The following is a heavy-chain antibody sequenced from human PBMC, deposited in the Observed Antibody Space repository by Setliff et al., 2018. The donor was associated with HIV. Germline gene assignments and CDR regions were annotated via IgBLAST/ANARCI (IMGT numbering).Heavy chain of an antibody. CDR3: ARGPNWGSAPFAYDV. Sequence: SATLSLPCTVSGASISSGGYYWNWIRQLPGKGLEWIGYILDSGSTYYNPALRGRLSMSIETSANQFSVDLTSVTAADTALYFCARGPNWGSAPFAYDVWGRGTMVTVSS. J-gene: IGHJ3*01. CDR2: ILDSGST. D-gene: IGHD7-27*01. V-gene: IGHV4-31*03. CDR1: GASISSGGYY.